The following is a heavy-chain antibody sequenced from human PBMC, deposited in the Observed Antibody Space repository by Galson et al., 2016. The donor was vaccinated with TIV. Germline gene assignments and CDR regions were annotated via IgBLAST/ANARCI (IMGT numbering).Heavy chain of an antibody. CDR1: GFSLTTSGVG. J-gene: IGHJ4*02. D-gene: IGHD5-24*01. CDR2: IYWDDRK. Sequence: PALVKPTQTLTLTCSFSGFSLTTSGVGVGWIRQPLRKALEWLGFIYWDDRKLYSPSLKNRLTITRDTSKNQVGLTMTNMDPVDTATYYCAHRGDGHNKIFDYWGQGTLVTVSS. V-gene: IGHV2-5*02. CDR3: AHRGDGHNKIFDY.